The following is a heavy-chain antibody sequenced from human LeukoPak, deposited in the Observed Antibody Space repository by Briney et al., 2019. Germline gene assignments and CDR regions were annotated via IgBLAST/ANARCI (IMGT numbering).Heavy chain of an antibody. V-gene: IGHV1-2*02. D-gene: IGHD3-3*01. CDR3: ARDPGHYDFWSGYTYYYYYYMDV. CDR1: GYTFIHHY. Sequence: ASVKVSCKPSGYTFIHHYMHWVRQAPGQGLEWMGWINPNSGGTNYAQKFQGRVTMTRDTSISTAYMELSRLRSDDTAVYYCARDPGHYDFWSGYTYYYYYYMDVWGKGTTVTVSS. J-gene: IGHJ6*03. CDR2: INPNSGGT.